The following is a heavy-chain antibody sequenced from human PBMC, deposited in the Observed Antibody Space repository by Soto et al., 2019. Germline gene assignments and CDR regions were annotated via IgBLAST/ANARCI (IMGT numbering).Heavy chain of an antibody. D-gene: IGHD3-9*01. J-gene: IGHJ5*02. CDR2: ISSSGSTI. Sequence: GGSLRLSCAASGFTFSDYYMSWIRQAPGKGLEWVSYISSSGSTIYYADSVKGRFTISRDNAKNSLYLQMNTLRAEDTAVYYCARGPVIFASWFDPWGQGTQVTVSS. V-gene: IGHV3-11*01. CDR3: ARGPVIFASWFDP. CDR1: GFTFSDYY.